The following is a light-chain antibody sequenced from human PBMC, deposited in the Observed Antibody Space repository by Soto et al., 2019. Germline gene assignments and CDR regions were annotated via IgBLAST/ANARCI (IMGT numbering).Light chain of an antibody. Sequence: DIQMTQSPSSLSASVGDRVTITCRASQSISSYLNWYQQKPGKAPKLLISAASILQSGVPDRFGGSGAGTDFTLTVSRLEPEDFAVYYCQQYGSSQWTFGQGTKVDNK. CDR1: QSISSY. V-gene: IGKV1-39*01. J-gene: IGKJ1*01. CDR3: QQYGSSQWT. CDR2: AAS.